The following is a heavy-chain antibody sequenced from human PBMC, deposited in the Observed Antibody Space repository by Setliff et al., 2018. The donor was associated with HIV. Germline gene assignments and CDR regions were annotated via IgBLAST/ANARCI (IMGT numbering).Heavy chain of an antibody. CDR1: GLTFSTHS. V-gene: IGHV3-48*01. CDR2: ISGSSSPI. D-gene: IGHD4-17*01. CDR3: ARDLYPLTTRYSFDY. Sequence: GGSLRLSCAASGLTFSTHSMNWVRQAPGKGLEWVSYISGSSSPIYYADSVKCRFTISRDNSKNTLYLQMNSLRAEDTAVYYCARDLYPLTTRYSFDYWGQGTLVTVSS. J-gene: IGHJ4*02.